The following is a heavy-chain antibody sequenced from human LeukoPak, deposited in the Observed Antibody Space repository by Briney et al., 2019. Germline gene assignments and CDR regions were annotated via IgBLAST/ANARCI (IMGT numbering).Heavy chain of an antibody. D-gene: IGHD2-15*01. CDR2: IYSSGST. CDR3: ARESVDCSGGSCYPYYYYYMDV. CDR1: GGSISSSSYY. J-gene: IGHJ6*03. V-gene: IGHV4-39*07. Sequence: SETLSLTCTVSGGSISSSSYYWGWIRQPPGKGLEWIGSIYSSGSTYYNPSLKSRVTISVDTSKNQFSLKVASVTAADTAVYYCARESVDCSGGSCYPYYYYYMDVWGKGTTVTISS.